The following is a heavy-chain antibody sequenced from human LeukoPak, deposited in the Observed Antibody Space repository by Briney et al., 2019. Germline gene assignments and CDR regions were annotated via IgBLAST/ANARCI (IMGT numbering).Heavy chain of an antibody. J-gene: IGHJ5*02. D-gene: IGHD2-2*01. CDR3: ARVKRGYCSSTSCSSWFDP. V-gene: IGHV1-69*13. CDR1: GGTFSSYA. Sequence: SVKVSCKASGGTFSSYAISWERQAPGQGLEWMGGIIPIFGTANYAQKFQGRVTITADESTSTAYMELSSLRSEDTAVYYCARVKRGYCSSTSCSSWFDPWGQGTLVTVCS. CDR2: IIPIFGTA.